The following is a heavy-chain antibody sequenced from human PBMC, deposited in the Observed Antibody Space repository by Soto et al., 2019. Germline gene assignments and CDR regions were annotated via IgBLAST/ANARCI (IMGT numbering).Heavy chain of an antibody. CDR2: IIPLLGIP. J-gene: IGHJ4*01. CDR3: ARGYSSGYYDDFDY. Sequence: QVQLVQSGAEVKKPGSSVKVSCKASGGTFSSYTINWVRQAPGQGLEWMGRIIPLLGIPNYAQKFQGRVTITADKFTTTAYMELSSLRSADTAVYYCARGYSSGYYDDFDYWGHGTLVTVSS. V-gene: IGHV1-69*02. D-gene: IGHD6-19*01. CDR1: GGTFSSYT.